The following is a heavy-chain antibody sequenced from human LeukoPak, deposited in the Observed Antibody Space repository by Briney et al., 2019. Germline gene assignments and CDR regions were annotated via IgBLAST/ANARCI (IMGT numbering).Heavy chain of an antibody. CDR3: AREDSSSSDVDWFDP. Sequence: PSETLSLTCSVSGYSISNAYYWGWIRQPPGKGLEWIGSIYHSGSTYYNPSLKSRVTISVDTSKNQFSLKLSSVTAADTAVYYCAREDSSSSDVDWFDPWGQGTLVTVSS. D-gene: IGHD6-6*01. CDR1: GYSISNAYY. CDR2: IYHSGST. V-gene: IGHV4-38-2*02. J-gene: IGHJ5*02.